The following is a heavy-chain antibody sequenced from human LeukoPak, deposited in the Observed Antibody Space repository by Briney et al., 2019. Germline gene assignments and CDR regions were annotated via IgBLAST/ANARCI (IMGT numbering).Heavy chain of an antibody. Sequence: PSETLSLTCTVSGGSISSGGYYWTWIRQPPGKGLEWIGYIYYTGNTNYNPSLKSRVTISVDTSKNQFSLKLSSVTAADTAVYYCAVSELLGAFDIWGQGTMVTVSS. CDR2: IYYTGNT. D-gene: IGHD1-26*01. CDR3: AVSELLGAFDI. CDR1: GGSISSGGYY. V-gene: IGHV4-61*08. J-gene: IGHJ3*02.